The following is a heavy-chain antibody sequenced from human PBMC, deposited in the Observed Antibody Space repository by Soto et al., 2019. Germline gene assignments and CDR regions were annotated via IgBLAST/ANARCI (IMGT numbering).Heavy chain of an antibody. J-gene: IGHJ6*02. CDR3: ARDYDFWSGHSDGMDV. Sequence: QVQLAQSGAEVKKPGSSVKVSCKASGGTFSSYAISWVRQAPGQGLEWMGGIIPIFGTANYAQKFQGRVTITADESTSTAYMELSSLRSEDTAVYYCARDYDFWSGHSDGMDVWGQGTTVTVSS. D-gene: IGHD3-3*01. CDR2: IIPIFGTA. CDR1: GGTFSSYA. V-gene: IGHV1-69*01.